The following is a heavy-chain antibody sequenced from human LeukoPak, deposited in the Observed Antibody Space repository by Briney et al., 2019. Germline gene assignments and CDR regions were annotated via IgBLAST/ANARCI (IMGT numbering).Heavy chain of an antibody. J-gene: IGHJ4*02. CDR2: IYTSGST. CDR3: ARRGSSGWYLGSSPGYYFDY. CDR1: GGSISNYY. V-gene: IGHV4-4*07. Sequence: SETLSLTCTVSGGSISNYYWSWIRQPAGKGLEWIGRIYTSGSTNYNPSLKSRVTISVDKSKNQFSLKLSSVTAADTAVYYCARRGSSGWYLGSSPGYYFDYWGQGTLVTVSS. D-gene: IGHD6-19*01.